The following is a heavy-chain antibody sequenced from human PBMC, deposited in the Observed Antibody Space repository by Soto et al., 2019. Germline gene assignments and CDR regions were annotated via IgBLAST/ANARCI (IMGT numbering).Heavy chain of an antibody. V-gene: IGHV3-23*01. J-gene: IGHJ3*02. Sequence: EVQLLESGGGLVQPGGSLRLSCAASGFTFSSYAMSWVRQAPGKGLEWVSAISGSGGSTYYADSVKGRFTISRDNSKNTLYLQMNSLRAEDTAVYYCAKVYYDYVWGSDRYTPHDAFDIWGQGTMVTVSS. CDR1: GFTFSSYA. D-gene: IGHD3-16*02. CDR2: ISGSGGST. CDR3: AKVYYDYVWGSDRYTPHDAFDI.